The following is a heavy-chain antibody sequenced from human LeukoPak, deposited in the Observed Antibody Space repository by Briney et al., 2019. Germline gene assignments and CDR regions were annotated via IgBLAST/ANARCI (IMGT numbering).Heavy chain of an antibody. CDR2: IYSGDNT. CDR3: AREHYYGSSGYQYYFDY. Sequence: PGGSLRLSCAASGFTVSSNYMSWVRQAPGKGLEWVSVIYSGDNTYYADSVKGRFTISRDNSKNMLYLQMNSLRAEDTAVYYCAREHYYGSSGYQYYFDYWGQGTLVTVSS. CDR1: GFTVSSNY. J-gene: IGHJ4*02. V-gene: IGHV3-53*01. D-gene: IGHD3-22*01.